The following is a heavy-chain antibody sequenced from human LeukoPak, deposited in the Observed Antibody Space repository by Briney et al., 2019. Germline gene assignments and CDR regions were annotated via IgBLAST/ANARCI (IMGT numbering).Heavy chain of an antibody. V-gene: IGHV4-4*07. J-gene: IGHJ4*02. CDR2: IYTSGST. Sequence: SETLSLTCTVSGGSIRSSYWSWFRQPAGKGLEWIGRIYTSGSTDYNPSLKSRVTMSLDTSKNHFSLNLRSVTAADTAVYFCATDDYDSAVYSYWGQGTLVTVSS. D-gene: IGHD3-22*01. CDR3: ATDDYDSAVYSY. CDR1: GGSIRSSY.